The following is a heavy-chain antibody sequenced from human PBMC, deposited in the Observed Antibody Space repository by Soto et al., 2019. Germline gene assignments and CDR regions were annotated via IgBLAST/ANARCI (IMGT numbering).Heavy chain of an antibody. D-gene: IGHD5-18*01. CDR3: ARPGADDTAMVKGNYYGREG. V-gene: IGHV1-69*06. CDR2: IIPILGTA. J-gene: IGHJ6*02. CDR1: GGTNNSYA. Sequence: AVKVSCKGSGGTNNSYAISWVRPAPGQVLEWMGGIIPILGTANYAQKFQGRVTITADKSTSTAYMELSSLRSEDTAVYYCARPGADDTAMVKGNYYGREGWGQGTTVTVS.